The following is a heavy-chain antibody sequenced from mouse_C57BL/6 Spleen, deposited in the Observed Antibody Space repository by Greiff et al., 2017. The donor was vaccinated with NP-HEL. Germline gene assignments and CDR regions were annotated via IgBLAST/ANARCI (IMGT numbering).Heavy chain of an antibody. D-gene: IGHD4-1*01. CDR1: GYTFTSYW. CDR2: IDPSDSYT. CDR3: ARRAWEDY. Sequence: QVQLQQPGAELVKPGASVKLSCKASGYTFTSYWMQWVKQRPGQGLEWIGEIDPSDSYTNYNQKFKGKATLTVDKSSSTAYMQLSSLTSEGSAVYYCARRAWEDYWGQGTTLTVSS. J-gene: IGHJ2*01. V-gene: IGHV1-50*01.